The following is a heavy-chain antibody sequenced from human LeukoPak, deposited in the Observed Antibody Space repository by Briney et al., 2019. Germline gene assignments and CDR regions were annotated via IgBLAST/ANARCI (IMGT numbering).Heavy chain of an antibody. CDR1: GFTFSSYA. V-gene: IGHV3-30-3*01. D-gene: IGHD5-24*01. Sequence: GGSLRLSCAASGFTFSSYAMHWVRQAPGKGLEWVAVISYDGSNKYYADSVKGRFTISRDNSKNTLYLQMNSLRAEDTAVYHCARSEVEMDGSYYDYWGQGTLVTVSS. J-gene: IGHJ4*02. CDR2: ISYDGSNK. CDR3: ARSEVEMDGSYYDY.